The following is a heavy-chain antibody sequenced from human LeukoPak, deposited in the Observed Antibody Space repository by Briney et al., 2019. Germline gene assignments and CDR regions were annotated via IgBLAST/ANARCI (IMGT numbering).Heavy chain of an antibody. CDR3: ASAGELRIYYYYFAHYV. CDR2: IIPIFGTA. J-gene: IGHJ6*01. D-gene: IGHD2-15*01. Sequence: SVKVSYNASGRTFRSYAISWVRQAPGQGLEWMGGIIPIFGTANYAQKFQGRVTITADESTSTAYMELSSLRSEDTAVYYCASAGELRIYYYYFAHYVRGPVTTVTVSS. CDR1: GRTFRSYA. V-gene: IGHV1-69*13.